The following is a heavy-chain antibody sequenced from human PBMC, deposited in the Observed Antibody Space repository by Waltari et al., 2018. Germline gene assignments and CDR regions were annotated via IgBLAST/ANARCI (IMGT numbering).Heavy chain of an antibody. V-gene: IGHV3-53*01. CDR1: GIIVSANY. CDR2: IYSAGRT. J-gene: IGHJ4*02. CDR3: AGPGEGRSSH. Sequence: EVQLVESGGGLIKPGGSLGLSCAASGIIVSANYMNWVRQAAGKGPQWVSVIYSAGRTYYADSVKSRFTISRDNTKNTVYLQMNNLKTEDTAVYYCAGPGEGRSSHWGQGTLVTVSS. D-gene: IGHD4-17*01.